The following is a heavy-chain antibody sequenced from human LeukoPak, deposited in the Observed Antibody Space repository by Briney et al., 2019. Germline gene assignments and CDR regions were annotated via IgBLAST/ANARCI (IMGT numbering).Heavy chain of an antibody. D-gene: IGHD1-26*01. Sequence: GGSLRLSCAASGFTFSSYGMHWVRQAPGKGLEWVAVIWYDGSNKYYADSVKGRFTISRDNSKNTLYLQMNSLRAEDTAVYYCARSSEEWELYVHWGQGTLVTVSS. CDR2: IWYDGSNK. V-gene: IGHV3-33*01. CDR1: GFTFSSYG. J-gene: IGHJ4*02. CDR3: ARSSEEWELYVH.